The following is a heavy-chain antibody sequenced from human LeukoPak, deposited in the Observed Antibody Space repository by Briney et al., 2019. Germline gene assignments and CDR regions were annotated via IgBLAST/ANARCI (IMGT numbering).Heavy chain of an antibody. CDR1: GGTFCSYA. CDR3: ARVRFLEWLGMDV. J-gene: IGHJ6*02. V-gene: IGHV1-69*13. D-gene: IGHD3-3*01. Sequence: SVKVSCKASGGTFCSYAISWVRQAPGQGLEWMGGIIPIFGTANYAQKFQGRVTITADETTSTAYMELSSLRSEDTAVYYCARVRFLEWLGMDVWGQGTTVTVSS. CDR2: IIPIFGTA.